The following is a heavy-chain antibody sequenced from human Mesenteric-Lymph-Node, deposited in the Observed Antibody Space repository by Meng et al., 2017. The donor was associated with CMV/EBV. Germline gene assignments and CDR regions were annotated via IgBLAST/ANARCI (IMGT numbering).Heavy chain of an antibody. CDR1: GGTLTSSA. CDR3: ARSPKLQLENFDY. V-gene: IGHV1-69*05. D-gene: IGHD6-13*01. CDR2: IIPLFGTT. Sequence: NASGGTLTSSAIGWVRQGPGQGLEWLGGIIPLFGTTNYGQRFPGRLTITTDESPSTAYMELSGLRSEDTAVYYCARSPKLQLENFDYWGQGTLVTVSS. J-gene: IGHJ4*02.